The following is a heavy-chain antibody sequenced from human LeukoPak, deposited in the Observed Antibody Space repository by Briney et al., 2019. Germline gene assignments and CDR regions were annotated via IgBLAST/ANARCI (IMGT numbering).Heavy chain of an antibody. V-gene: IGHV1-46*01. Sequence: ASVKDSCKASGYTFTSYYMHWVRQAPGQGLEWTGIINPSGGSTSYAQKFQGRVTMTRDTSTSTVYMELSSLRSEDTAVYYCAREFKGPGIAPLTAVGLSYWGQGTLVTVSS. J-gene: IGHJ4*02. CDR3: AREFKGPGIAPLTAVGLSY. CDR1: GYTFTSYY. D-gene: IGHD6-13*01. CDR2: INPSGGST.